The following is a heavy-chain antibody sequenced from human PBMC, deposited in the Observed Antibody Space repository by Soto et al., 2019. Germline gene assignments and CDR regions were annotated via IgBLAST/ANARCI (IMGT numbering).Heavy chain of an antibody. V-gene: IGHV3-21*01. CDR1: GFTFSSYN. CDR2: ISSSSTYI. J-gene: IGHJ5*02. CDR3: ARDTTSDILTASSGNWFDP. D-gene: IGHD3-9*01. Sequence: EVQLVESGGGLVKPGGSLRLSCAASGFTFSSYNMNWVRQAPGKGLEWVSSISSSSTYIYYADSVKGRFTISRDNSKTLQYMQMISLRAEDRGVYYWARDTTSDILTASSGNWFDPWGQGTMVTVSS.